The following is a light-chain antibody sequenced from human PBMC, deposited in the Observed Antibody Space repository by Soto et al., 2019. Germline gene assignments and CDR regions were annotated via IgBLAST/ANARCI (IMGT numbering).Light chain of an antibody. J-gene: IGLJ1*01. CDR3: QSYDSSLSGSRV. CDR1: SSNIGAGYD. V-gene: IGLV1-40*01. CDR2: HNS. Sequence: QSVLTQPRSVSGAPGHRVTFSCTGSSSNIGAGYDVHWYQQLPGTAPKLLIYHNSNRPSGVPDRFSGSKSGTSASLAITGLQAEDEADYYCQSYDSSLSGSRVFGTGTKVTVL.